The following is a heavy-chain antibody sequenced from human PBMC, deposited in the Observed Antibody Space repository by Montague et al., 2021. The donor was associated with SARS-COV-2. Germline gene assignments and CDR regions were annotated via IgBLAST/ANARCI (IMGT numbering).Heavy chain of an antibody. Sequence: SETLSLTCAVSGYSISSGYYWGWIRQPPGKGLEWIGSIYHSGSTYYNPSLKSRVTISVDTSKNQFSLKLSSVTAADTAVYYCARSQDCSTTSCHFDYRGQGTLVTVSS. CDR3: ARSQDCSTTSCHFDY. V-gene: IGHV4-38-2*01. CDR2: IYHSGST. J-gene: IGHJ4*02. D-gene: IGHD2-2*01. CDR1: GYSISSGYY.